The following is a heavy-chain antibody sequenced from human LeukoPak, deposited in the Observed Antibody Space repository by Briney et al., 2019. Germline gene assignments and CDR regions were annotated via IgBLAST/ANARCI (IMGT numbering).Heavy chain of an antibody. CDR2: IYYSGST. Sequence: SETLSLTCTVSGGSISSYYWSWIRQPPGKGLEWIGYIYYSGSTNYNPSLKGRVTISVDTSKNQFSLKLSSVTAADTAVYYCARVYDYVWGSYRLLDAFDIWGQGTMVTVSS. J-gene: IGHJ3*02. D-gene: IGHD3-16*02. V-gene: IGHV4-59*01. CDR3: ARVYDYVWGSYRLLDAFDI. CDR1: GGSISSYY.